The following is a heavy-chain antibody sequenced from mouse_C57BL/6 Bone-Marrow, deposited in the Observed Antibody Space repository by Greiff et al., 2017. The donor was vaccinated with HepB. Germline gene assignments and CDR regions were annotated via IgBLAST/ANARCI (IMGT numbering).Heavy chain of an antibody. J-gene: IGHJ2*01. Sequence: EVKLVESGGGLVQPGGSLKLSCAASGFTFSDYYMYWVRQTPEKRLEWVAYISNGGGSTYYPDTVKGRFTISRDNAKNTLYLQMSRLKSEDTAMYYCARLHYGSSEYYFDYWGQGTTLTVSS. CDR1: GFTFSDYY. V-gene: IGHV5-12*01. D-gene: IGHD1-1*01. CDR3: ARLHYGSSEYYFDY. CDR2: ISNGGGST.